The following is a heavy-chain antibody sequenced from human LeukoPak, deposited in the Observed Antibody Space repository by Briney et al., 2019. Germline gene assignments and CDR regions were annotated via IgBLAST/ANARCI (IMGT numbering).Heavy chain of an antibody. CDR3: ARSGSAMVRGVLFYMDV. Sequence: ASVEVSCKASGYTFTSYDINWVRQATGQGLEWMGWMNPNSGNTGYAQKFQGRVTMTRNTSISTAYMELSSLRSEDTAVYYCARSGSAMVRGVLFYMDVWGKGTTVTVSS. D-gene: IGHD3-10*01. V-gene: IGHV1-8*01. CDR1: GYTFTSYD. J-gene: IGHJ6*03. CDR2: MNPNSGNT.